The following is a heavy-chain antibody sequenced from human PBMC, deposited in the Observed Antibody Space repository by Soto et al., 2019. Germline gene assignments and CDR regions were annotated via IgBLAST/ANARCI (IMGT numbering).Heavy chain of an antibody. CDR3: LRGNSGYGNFDY. V-gene: IGHV3-74*01. Sequence: GGSLRLSCAASGFTFSSYWMHWVRQAPGKGLVWVSRIKGDGSETNYAGSVKGRFTISRDNAKNTLCLQLNSLRAEDTAVYYCLRGNSGYGNFDYWGQGTRVTVSS. CDR2: IKGDGSET. CDR1: GFTFSSYW. D-gene: IGHD5-12*01. J-gene: IGHJ4*02.